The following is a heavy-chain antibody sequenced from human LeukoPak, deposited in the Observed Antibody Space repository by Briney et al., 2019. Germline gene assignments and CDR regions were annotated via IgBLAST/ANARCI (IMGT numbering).Heavy chain of an antibody. D-gene: IGHD5-18*01. CDR2: IYYSGST. J-gene: IGHJ6*03. CDR3: ARMADTAMVTYYYMDV. CDR1: GGSISSGGYY. Sequence: SETLSLTCTVSGGSISSGGYYWSWIPQHPGKGLEWIGYIYYSGSTYYNPSLKSRVTISVDTSKNQFSLKLSSVTAADTAVYYCARMADTAMVTYYYMDVWGKGTTVTVSS. V-gene: IGHV4-31*03.